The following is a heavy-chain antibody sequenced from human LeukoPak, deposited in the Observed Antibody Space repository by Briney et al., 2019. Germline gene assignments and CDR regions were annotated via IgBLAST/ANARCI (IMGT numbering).Heavy chain of an antibody. J-gene: IGHJ5*02. CDR3: ARDSYGDYEQNWFDP. V-gene: IGHV1-2*02. CDR1: GYTFSGHY. D-gene: IGHD4-17*01. Sequence: ASVKVSCKASGYTFSGHYIHWVRQAPGQGLEWMGWINPNNGDTHYAQKFQGRVTMSRDTSVTTTYMELSRLRSDDTAAYYCARDSYGDYEQNWFDPWGQGTLVTVSS. CDR2: INPNNGDT.